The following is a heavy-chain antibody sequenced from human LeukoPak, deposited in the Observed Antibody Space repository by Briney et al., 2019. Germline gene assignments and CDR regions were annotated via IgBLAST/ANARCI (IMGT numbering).Heavy chain of an antibody. D-gene: IGHD3-16*01. V-gene: IGHV3-21*01. CDR3: ARDRITFGGVLY. CDR2: ITSSSSYI. J-gene: IGHJ4*02. Sequence: GGSLRLSCAASGFTFTSYNMNWVRQAPGKGLEWVSSITSSSSYIYYADSVKGRFTISRDNAKNSLYLQMNSLRAEDTAVYYCARDRITFGGVLYWGQGTLVTVSS. CDR1: GFTFTSYN.